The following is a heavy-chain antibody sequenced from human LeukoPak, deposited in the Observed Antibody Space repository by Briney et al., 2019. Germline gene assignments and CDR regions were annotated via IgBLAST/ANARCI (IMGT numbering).Heavy chain of an antibody. V-gene: IGHV3-74*01. CDR2: INTDGNNT. J-gene: IGHJ3*02. CDR3: ARGLAAMIVVYHSFDI. D-gene: IGHD3-22*01. Sequence: GVSLSLLCAVWGLLYSSYYMHWVPEAPGKALVWVSRINTDGNNTTYADSVKGRFTISRDNDKNTLFLQMNSLRAEDTAVYYCARGLAAMIVVYHSFDIWGQGTMVTVSS. CDR1: GLLYSSYY.